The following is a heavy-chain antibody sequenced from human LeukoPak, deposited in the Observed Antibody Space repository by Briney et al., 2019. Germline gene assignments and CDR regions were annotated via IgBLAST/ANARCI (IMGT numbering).Heavy chain of an antibody. V-gene: IGHV4-34*01. D-gene: IGHD1-1*01. CDR2: INHSGST. Sequence: SETLSLTCAVYGGSFSGYYWSWIRQPPGKGLEWIGEINHSGSTNYNPSLKSRATISVDTSKNQFSLKLSSVTAADTAVYYCARVSLDIRLGAFDIWGQGTMVTVSS. CDR1: GGSFSGYY. CDR3: ARVSLDIRLGAFDI. J-gene: IGHJ3*02.